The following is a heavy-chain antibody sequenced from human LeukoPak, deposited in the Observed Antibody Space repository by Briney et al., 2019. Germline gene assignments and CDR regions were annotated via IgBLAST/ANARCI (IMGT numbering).Heavy chain of an antibody. CDR1: GFTFDDYA. D-gene: IGHD3-22*01. V-gene: IGHV3-9*01. J-gene: IGHJ4*02. CDR2: ISWNSGRI. Sequence: PGGSLRPSCAASGFTFDDYAMHWVRQAPGKGLEWVSGISWNSGRIGYADSVKGRFTISRDNAKNSLYLQMNSLRAEDTAVYYCAGVWGYRDYYDSTAYYRFDHWGQGTPVTVSS. CDR3: AGVWGYRDYYDSTAYYRFDH.